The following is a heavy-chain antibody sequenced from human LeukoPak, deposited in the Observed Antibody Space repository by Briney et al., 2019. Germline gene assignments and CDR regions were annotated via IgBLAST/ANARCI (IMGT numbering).Heavy chain of an antibody. CDR1: GGSISSYY. V-gene: IGHV4-59*08. D-gene: IGHD3-3*01. CDR2: IYYSGST. J-gene: IGHJ4*02. Sequence: SETLSLTCTVSGGSISSYYWSWIRQPPGKGLEWIGYIYYSGSTNHNPSLKSRVTISVDTSKNQFSLRLNSVTAADTAVYYCARQRGFWSGYVDYWGQGTLVTVSS. CDR3: ARQRGFWSGYVDY.